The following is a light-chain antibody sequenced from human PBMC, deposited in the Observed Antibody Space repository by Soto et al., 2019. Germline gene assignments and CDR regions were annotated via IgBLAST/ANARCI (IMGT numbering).Light chain of an antibody. CDR1: QSLVHSDGNTY. J-gene: IGKJ2*01. V-gene: IGKV2-24*01. Sequence: DIVMTQTPLSSPVTLGQPASISCRSSQSLVHSDGNTYLSWLQQKPGQPPSLLIYKVSNRFSGVPDRHTGSAESTDVTLKISRVDAEDVGVYYCNQATQFRAYTFGRGTELDIK. CDR3: NQATQFRAYT. CDR2: KVS.